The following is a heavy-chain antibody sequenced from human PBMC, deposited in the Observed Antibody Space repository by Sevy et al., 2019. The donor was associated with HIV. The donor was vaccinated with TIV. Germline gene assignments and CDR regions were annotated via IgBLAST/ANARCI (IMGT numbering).Heavy chain of an antibody. Sequence: GGSLRLSCAASGFTFSSYAMSWVRQAPGKGLEWVSAISGSGGSTYYAYSVKGRFTISRDNSKNTLYLQMNSLRAEDTAVYYCAKGNHIVVVTASLFDYWGQGTLVTVSS. V-gene: IGHV3-23*01. J-gene: IGHJ4*02. D-gene: IGHD2-21*02. CDR2: ISGSGGST. CDR3: AKGNHIVVVTASLFDY. CDR1: GFTFSSYA.